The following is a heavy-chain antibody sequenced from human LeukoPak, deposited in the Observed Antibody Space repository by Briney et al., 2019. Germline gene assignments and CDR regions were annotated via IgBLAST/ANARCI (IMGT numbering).Heavy chain of an antibody. V-gene: IGHV3-53*01. J-gene: IGHJ5*02. CDR3: ARDKRLLVRWGFDP. CDR2: IYSGGTT. CDR1: GFTVSSNY. Sequence: GGSLRLSCAASGFTVSSNYMSWVRQAPGKGLEWVSVIYSGGTTYYADSVKGRFTISRDNPKNTLYLQMNSLRAEDTAVYYCARDKRLLVRWGFDPWGQGTLVTVSS. D-gene: IGHD3-10*01.